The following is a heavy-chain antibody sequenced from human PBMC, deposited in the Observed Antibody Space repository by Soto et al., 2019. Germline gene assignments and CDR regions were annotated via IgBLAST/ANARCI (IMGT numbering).Heavy chain of an antibody. Sequence: GGSLRLSCAASGFAFSNNAMSWVRQAPGKGLELVSIVTNTGGDKLYADSVKGRFIISRDNSKSTLYLQMNSLRAEDSAIYYCARASGESYPGSRVFVSWGQGTRVTVSS. D-gene: IGHD3-10*01. CDR3: ARASGESYPGSRVFVS. CDR1: GFAFSNNA. CDR2: VTNTGGDK. V-gene: IGHV3-23*01. J-gene: IGHJ4*02.